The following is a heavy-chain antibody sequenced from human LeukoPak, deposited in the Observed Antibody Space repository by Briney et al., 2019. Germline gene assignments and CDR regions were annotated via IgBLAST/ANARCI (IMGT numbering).Heavy chain of an antibody. J-gene: IGHJ4*02. CDR3: ARTQGYCSSTSCYSYYFDY. V-gene: IGHV3-21*01. CDR1: GFNFGGYG. D-gene: IGHD2-2*01. CDR2: ISSSSSYI. Sequence: PGGSLRLSCAASGFNFGGYGMNWVRQAPGKGLEGVSSISSSSSYIYYADSVKGRFTISRDNAKNSLYLQMNSLRAEDTAVYYCARTQGYCSSTSCYSYYFDYWGQGTLVTVSS.